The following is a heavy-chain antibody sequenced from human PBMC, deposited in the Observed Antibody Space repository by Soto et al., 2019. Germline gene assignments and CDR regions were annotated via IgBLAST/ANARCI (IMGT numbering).Heavy chain of an antibody. Sequence: QITLKESGPTLVKPTQTLTLTCTFSGFSLSTSGVGVGWIRQPPGKALEWLALIYWDDDKRYSPSLKSRLTITKDTSKNQVVLTMTNMDPVDTVTYYCAHRRAYYDSSGYYPEPFDYWGQGTLVTVSS. V-gene: IGHV2-5*02. CDR3: AHRRAYYDSSGYYPEPFDY. CDR1: GFSLSTSGVG. D-gene: IGHD3-22*01. CDR2: IYWDDDK. J-gene: IGHJ4*02.